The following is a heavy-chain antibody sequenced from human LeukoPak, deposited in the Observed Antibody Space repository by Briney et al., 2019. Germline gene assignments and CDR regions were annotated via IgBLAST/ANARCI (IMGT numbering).Heavy chain of an antibody. J-gene: IGHJ5*02. Sequence: PSETLSLTCTASGGSISSYYWSWIRQPAGKGLEWIGRIYTSGSTNYNPSLKSRVTMSVDTSRNQFSLTLSSVTAADTAVYYCARLQTGSYGSNWFDPWGQGTLVTVSS. CDR1: GGSISSYY. D-gene: IGHD3-10*01. CDR2: IYTSGST. V-gene: IGHV4-4*07. CDR3: ARLQTGSYGSNWFDP.